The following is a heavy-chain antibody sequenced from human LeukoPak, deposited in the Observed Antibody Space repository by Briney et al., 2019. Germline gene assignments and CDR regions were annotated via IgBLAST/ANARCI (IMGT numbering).Heavy chain of an antibody. CDR1: GYTLTELS. D-gene: IGHD6-13*01. CDR2: FDPEDGET. Sequence: ASVKVSCKVSGYTLTELSMHWVRQAPGKGLEWMGGFDPEDGETIYAQKFQGRVTMTEDTSTDTAYIELSSLRSEDTAVYYCATGPPYSSSAYYYYYYMDVWGKGTTVTISS. J-gene: IGHJ6*03. V-gene: IGHV1-24*01. CDR3: ATGPPYSSSAYYYYYYMDV.